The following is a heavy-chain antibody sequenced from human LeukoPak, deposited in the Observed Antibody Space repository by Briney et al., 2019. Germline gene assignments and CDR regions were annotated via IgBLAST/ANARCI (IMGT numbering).Heavy chain of an antibody. CDR1: GFTISNNY. D-gene: IGHD3-10*01. Sequence: PGGSLRLSCAASGFTISNNYMSWVRQAPGRGREWVSVIHSGGTTHYADSVKGRFTISRDNSNNTLSLQMDSLRADDTAVYHCTKDPGYGLGIDFGDLWGQGIPVTVSS. V-gene: IGHV3-66*01. CDR3: TKDPGYGLGIDFGDL. J-gene: IGHJ5*02. CDR2: IHSGGTT.